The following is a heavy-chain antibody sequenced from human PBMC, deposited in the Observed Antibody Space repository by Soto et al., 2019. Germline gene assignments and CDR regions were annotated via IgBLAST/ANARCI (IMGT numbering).Heavy chain of an antibody. CDR2: IYSGGST. Sequence: EVQLVESGGGLVQPGGSLRLSCAASGFTVSSNYMSWVRQAPGKGLEWVSVIYSGGSTYYADSVKGRFTISRDNSKNTLYLQMNSLRAEDTAVYYCARDRVYDFWSSSHYYGMDVWGQGTTVTVSS. J-gene: IGHJ6*02. D-gene: IGHD3-3*01. CDR3: ARDRVYDFWSSSHYYGMDV. V-gene: IGHV3-66*01. CDR1: GFTVSSNY.